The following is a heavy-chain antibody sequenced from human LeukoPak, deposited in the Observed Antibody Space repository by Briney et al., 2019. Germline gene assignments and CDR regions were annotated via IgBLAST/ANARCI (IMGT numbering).Heavy chain of an antibody. Sequence: SETLSLTCAVYGGSFSGYYWSWIRQPPGKGLEWIGEINHSGSTNYNPSLKSRVTISVDTSKNQFSLKLSSVTAADTAEYYCAREGIQGYSSGWYPFDYWGQGTLVTVSS. D-gene: IGHD6-19*01. CDR3: AREGIQGYSSGWYPFDY. V-gene: IGHV4-34*01. CDR2: INHSGST. J-gene: IGHJ4*02. CDR1: GGSFSGYY.